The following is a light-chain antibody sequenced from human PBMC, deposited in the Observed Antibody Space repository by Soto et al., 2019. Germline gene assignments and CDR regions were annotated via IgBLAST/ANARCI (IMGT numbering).Light chain of an antibody. CDR3: QQYDGSWT. V-gene: IGKV1-5*03. Sequence: DIQMTQSPSTLSASVGDRVTITCRASQSIGSSLAWYQQKLGKAPKLLIYKASSLESGVPSRFSGSGSGTEFTLAISSLQPYDFATYYCQQYDGSWTFGQGTKVEIK. CDR2: KAS. CDR1: QSIGSS. J-gene: IGKJ1*01.